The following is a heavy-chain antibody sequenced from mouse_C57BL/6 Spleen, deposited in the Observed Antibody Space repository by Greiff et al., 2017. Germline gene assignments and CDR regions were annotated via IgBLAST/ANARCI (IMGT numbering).Heavy chain of an antibody. Sequence: VQLQQPGAELVRPGSSVKLSCKASGYTFTSYWMHWVKQRPIQGLEWIGNIDPSDSETHYNQKFKDKATLTVDKSSSTAYMQLSSLTSEDSAVYYCARGGYYSNSPGFDVWGTGTTVTVSS. CDR1: GYTFTSYW. D-gene: IGHD2-5*01. CDR3: ARGGYYSNSPGFDV. J-gene: IGHJ1*03. V-gene: IGHV1-52*01. CDR2: IDPSDSET.